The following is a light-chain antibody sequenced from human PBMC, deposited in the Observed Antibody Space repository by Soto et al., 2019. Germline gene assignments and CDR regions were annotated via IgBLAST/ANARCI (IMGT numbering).Light chain of an antibody. CDR2: TNN. Sequence: QSALTQPPSASGTPGQRVTISCSGSSSNIGSYTVNWYQQLPGTAPKLLIYTNNQRPSGVPDRFSGSKSGTSASLAISGLQSEDEADYYCAAWDDSLNGLVLFGGGTKVTVL. V-gene: IGLV1-44*01. CDR3: AAWDDSLNGLVL. J-gene: IGLJ2*01. CDR1: SSNIGSYT.